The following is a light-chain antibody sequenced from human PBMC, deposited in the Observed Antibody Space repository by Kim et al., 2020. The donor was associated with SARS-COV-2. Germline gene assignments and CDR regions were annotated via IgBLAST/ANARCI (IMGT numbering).Light chain of an antibody. CDR1: QSIDTR. J-gene: IGKJ2*03. V-gene: IGKV1-5*03. CDR3: QQYHSHNS. Sequence: DIQMTQSPSTLSASVGDRVTITCRASQSIDTRLAWYQQKPGKAPKVLFHKASTLERGVQSRFSGSGFGTEFTLTISSLQPDDFATYYCQQYHSHNSFGQGTELDI. CDR2: KAS.